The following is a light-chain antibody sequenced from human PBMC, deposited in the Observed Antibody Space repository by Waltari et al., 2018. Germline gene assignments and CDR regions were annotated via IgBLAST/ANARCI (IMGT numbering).Light chain of an antibody. V-gene: IGLV4-69*01. CDR1: SGHDQRA. CDR3: QTWGTGIPVV. CDR2: VDCDGSQ. J-gene: IGLJ2*01. Sequence: QFVLTQSPSVSASLGASVRLTCTLTSGHDQRAIVWHHRHPEKGLRFLMKVDCDGSQKKGAGIPHRFSGASSGAERYLSISSLQSEDEAEYYCQTWGTGIPVVFGGGTKLTVL.